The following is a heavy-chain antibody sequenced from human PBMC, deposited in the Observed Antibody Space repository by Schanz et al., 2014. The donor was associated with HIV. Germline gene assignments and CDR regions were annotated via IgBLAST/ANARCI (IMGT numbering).Heavy chain of an antibody. CDR2: IWFAGSNQ. D-gene: IGHD1-20*01. CDR3: ARVLTLYNTSPLCY. CDR1: GFTFSSYG. J-gene: IGHJ4*02. V-gene: IGHV3-33*01. Sequence: QVQLVESGGRVVQPGRSLRLSCATSGFTFSSYGMHWVRQAPGKGLEWVAVIWFAGSNQYYIDSVKGRFTISRDNSKNTLYLHMNSLRAEDTAVYYCARVLTLYNTSPLCYWGQGTLVTVSS.